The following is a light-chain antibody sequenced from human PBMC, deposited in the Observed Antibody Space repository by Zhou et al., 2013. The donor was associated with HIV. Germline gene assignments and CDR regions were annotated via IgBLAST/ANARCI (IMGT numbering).Light chain of an antibody. CDR3: QQSYSEPPLT. Sequence: DIQVTQSPSSLSASIGDRVTITCRASQGISHYLAWYQQKPGKVPKLLIHTASTLESGVPSRFSGSGSETDFTLTISSLQREDFATYYCQQSYSEPPLTFGGGTKVEIK. CDR1: QGISHY. V-gene: IGKV1-27*01. J-gene: IGKJ4*01. CDR2: TAS.